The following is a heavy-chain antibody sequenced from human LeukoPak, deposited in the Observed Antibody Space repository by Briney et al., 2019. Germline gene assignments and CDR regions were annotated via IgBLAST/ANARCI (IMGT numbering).Heavy chain of an antibody. CDR1: GGSISSGDYY. D-gene: IGHD1-7*01. Sequence: SETLSLTCTVSGGSISSGDYYWSWIRQPPGKGLEWIGYIYYSGSTNYNPSLKSRVTMSVDTSKNQFSLKLSSVTAADTAVYYCAREYKLLELKANYYYMDVWGKGTTVTVSS. V-gene: IGHV4-61*08. J-gene: IGHJ6*03. CDR2: IYYSGST. CDR3: AREYKLLELKANYYYMDV.